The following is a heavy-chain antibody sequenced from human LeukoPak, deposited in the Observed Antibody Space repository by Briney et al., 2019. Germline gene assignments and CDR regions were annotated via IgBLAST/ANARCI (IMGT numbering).Heavy chain of an antibody. CDR3: ARETGYAYGRAPLDY. J-gene: IGHJ4*02. V-gene: IGHV1-2*02. Sequence: ASVKVSCKASGYTFTGYCMHWVRQAPGQGLEWVGWINPKNGGSNYAQKFQGRVTMTRDRSISTAYMELSRLTSDDTAVYYCARETGYAYGRAPLDYWGQGTLVTVSS. D-gene: IGHD5-18*01. CDR2: INPKNGGS. CDR1: GYTFTGYC.